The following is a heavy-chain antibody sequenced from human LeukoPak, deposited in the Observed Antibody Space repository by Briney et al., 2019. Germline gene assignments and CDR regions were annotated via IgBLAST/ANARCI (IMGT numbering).Heavy chain of an antibody. V-gene: IGHV1-69*13. D-gene: IGHD2-15*01. Sequence: SVKVSCKASGYTFINYGINWVRQAPGQGLEWMGGIIPIFGTANYAQKFQGRVTITADESTSTAYMELSSLRSEDTAVYYCARKAIVVVVAADLYGMDVWGQGTTVTVSS. CDR2: IIPIFGTA. CDR3: ARKAIVVVVAADLYGMDV. J-gene: IGHJ6*02. CDR1: GYTFINYG.